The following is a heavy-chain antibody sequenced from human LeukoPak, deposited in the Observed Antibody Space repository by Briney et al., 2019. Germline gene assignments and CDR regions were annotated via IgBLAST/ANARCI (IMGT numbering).Heavy chain of an antibody. CDR2: IYYCEST. Sequence: SETLSLTCTVSGGSISSYYWSWIREPPGKRVECIGFIYYCESTNYNPSLKSRVTISLDTSKNQFSLKLSSVTAADTAVYFCARHGGGYSFDYWGQGTLVTVSS. V-gene: IGHV4-59*08. CDR3: ARHGGGYSFDY. CDR1: GGSISSYY. J-gene: IGHJ4*02. D-gene: IGHD3-16*01.